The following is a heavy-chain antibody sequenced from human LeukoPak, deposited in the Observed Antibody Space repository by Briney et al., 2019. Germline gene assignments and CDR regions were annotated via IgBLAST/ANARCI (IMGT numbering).Heavy chain of an antibody. CDR2: IYYSGST. CDR1: GGSISSYY. CDR3: ARVDPDSSSALEVFDY. D-gene: IGHD6-6*01. V-gene: IGHV4-59*01. Sequence: PSETLSLTCTVSGGSISSYYWSWIRQPPGKGLEWIGYIYYSGSTNYNPSLKSRVTISVDTSKNQFSLKLSSVTAADTAVYYCARVDPDSSSALEVFDYWGQGTLVTVSS. J-gene: IGHJ4*02.